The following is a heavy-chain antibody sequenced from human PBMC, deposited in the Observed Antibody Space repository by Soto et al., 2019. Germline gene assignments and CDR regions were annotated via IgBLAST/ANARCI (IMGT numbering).Heavy chain of an antibody. D-gene: IGHD1-26*01. Sequence: EVQLVESGGGLVQPGGSLRLSCAASGFTFSSYWMHWVRQGPGEGLVWVSRIMSDGSGTNYADSVKGRFTISRDNAKNMLYLQMTSLRAAGTSVYNFGGSGGSVGVEYNRDVCGQGTTVTVSS. CDR3: GGSGGSVGVEYNRDV. CDR1: GFTFSSYW. V-gene: IGHV3-74*01. CDR2: IMSDGSGT. J-gene: IGHJ6*02.